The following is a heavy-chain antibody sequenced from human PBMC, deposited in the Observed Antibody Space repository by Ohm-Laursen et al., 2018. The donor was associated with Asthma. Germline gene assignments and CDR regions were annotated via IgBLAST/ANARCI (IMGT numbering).Heavy chain of an antibody. CDR2: ISWNSGGI. V-gene: IGHV3-9*01. Sequence: SLRLSCTASGFTFDDYSMHWVRQGPGKGLEWVSGISWNSGGIGYADSVKGRFTTSRDNAENSLYLQMNSLRTEDTALYYCAKGSLAAADYNWFDPWGQGTLVTVSS. CDR1: GFTFDDYS. D-gene: IGHD6-13*01. CDR3: AKGSLAAADYNWFDP. J-gene: IGHJ5*02.